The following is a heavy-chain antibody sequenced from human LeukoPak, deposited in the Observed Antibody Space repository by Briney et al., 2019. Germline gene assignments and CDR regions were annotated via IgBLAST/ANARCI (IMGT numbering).Heavy chain of an antibody. J-gene: IGHJ4*02. D-gene: IGHD1-1*01. CDR2: IKQDGSEK. CDR1: GFTFDDHG. CDR3: ARDGQLSGTEPFDY. V-gene: IGHV3-7*01. Sequence: GGSLRLSCAASGFTFDDHGMHWVRQAPGKGLEWVANIKQDGSEKYYVDSVKGRFTISRDNAKNSLYLQMNSLRAEDTAVYYCARDGQLSGTEPFDYWGQGTLVTVSS.